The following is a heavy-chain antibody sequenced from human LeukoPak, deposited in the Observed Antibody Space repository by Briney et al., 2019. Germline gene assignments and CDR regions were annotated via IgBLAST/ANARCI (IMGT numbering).Heavy chain of an antibody. V-gene: IGHV3-7*03. CDR3: VRALGAGSY. D-gene: IGHD5-24*01. J-gene: IGHJ4*02. CDR1: GFSFSSYW. CDR2: IKQDGSQK. Sequence: PGGSLRLSCAASGFSFSSYWMSWVRQAPGKGLEWVANIKQDGSQKYYMDSVKGRFTIFRDNAQNSLYLQMNSLRVEDTAVYYCVRALGAGSYWGQGTLVTVSP.